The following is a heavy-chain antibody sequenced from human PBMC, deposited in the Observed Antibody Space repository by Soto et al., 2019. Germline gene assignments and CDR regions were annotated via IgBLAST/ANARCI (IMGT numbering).Heavy chain of an antibody. CDR1: GDSISTDY. Sequence: SETLSLTCTVSGDSISTDYWSWIRQSPGKGLEWIGFIYYGGSTNYNPSLESRVTISVDTSQNQFSLRLSSVTAADSAVYYCARRAASAYTFDYWGQGTLVTVSS. V-gene: IGHV4-59*08. J-gene: IGHJ4*02. CDR2: IYYGGST. CDR3: ARRAASAYTFDY. D-gene: IGHD3-16*01.